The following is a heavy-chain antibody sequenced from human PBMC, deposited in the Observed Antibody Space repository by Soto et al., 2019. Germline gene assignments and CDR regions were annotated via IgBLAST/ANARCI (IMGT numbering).Heavy chain of an antibody. CDR1: GYTFTSYD. D-gene: IGHD2-21*01. CDR3: ARRVYYSTRLQPKLDP. Sequence: ASVKVSCKASGYTFTSYDINWVRQATGQGLEWMGWMNPNSGNTGYAQKFQGRVTMTRNTSISTAYMELSSLRSEDTAVYYCARRVYYSTRLQPKLDPRAQRTLVLGSS. CDR2: MNPNSGNT. V-gene: IGHV1-8*01. J-gene: IGHJ5*02.